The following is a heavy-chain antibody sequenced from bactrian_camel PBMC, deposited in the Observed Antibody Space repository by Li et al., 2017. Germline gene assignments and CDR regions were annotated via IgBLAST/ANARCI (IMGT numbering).Heavy chain of an antibody. D-gene: IGHD2*01. J-gene: IGHJ6*01. Sequence: HVQLVESGGGSVQAGGSLRLSCVVSGYTYNTYCMGWFRQAPGNERVGVAAISPGTGRRWYGDSVRGRFTISRDDNQRTVYLQMNSLEPEDTAIYYCAADLRRCRSGYFDPHGRVGYWGQGTQVTV. CDR2: ISPGTGRR. CDR3: AADLRRCRSGYFDPHGRVGY. V-gene: IGHV3-3*01. CDR1: GYTYNTYC.